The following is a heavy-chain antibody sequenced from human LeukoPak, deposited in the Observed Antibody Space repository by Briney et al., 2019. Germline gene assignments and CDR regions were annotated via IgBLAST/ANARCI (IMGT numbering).Heavy chain of an antibody. V-gene: IGHV4-59*01. CDR3: ARIGHEDYSFDY. CDR2: IYYSGST. J-gene: IGHJ4*02. CDR1: GRSISSDY. Sequence: PSETLSLTCTVSGRSISSDYWSWNRQPPGKGLEWIGYIYYSGSTNYNPSLKSRVTISVDTSKNQFSLKLSSVTAADTAVYYCARIGHEDYSFDYWGQGTLVTVSS.